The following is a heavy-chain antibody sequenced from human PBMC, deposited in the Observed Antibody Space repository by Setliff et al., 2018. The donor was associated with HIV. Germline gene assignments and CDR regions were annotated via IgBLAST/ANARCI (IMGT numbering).Heavy chain of an antibody. J-gene: IGHJ5*02. CDR3: ARGWLQLGWFDP. CDR2: IYYSGST. CDR1: GGPISSHY. Sequence: PSETLSLTCTVSGGPISSHYWSWIRQPPGKGLEWIGYIYYSGSTNHNPSLKSRVTISVDTSKNQFFLKMRSVTAADTAVYYCARGWLQLGWFDPWGQGTLVTVSS. D-gene: IGHD1-1*01. V-gene: IGHV4-59*11.